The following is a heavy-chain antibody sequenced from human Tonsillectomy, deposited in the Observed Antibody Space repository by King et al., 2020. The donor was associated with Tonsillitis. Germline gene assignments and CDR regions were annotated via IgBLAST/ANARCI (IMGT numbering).Heavy chain of an antibody. CDR3: ARVSVGELPAIAVAGGAFDI. CDR2: ISGYNGNT. V-gene: IGHV1-18*04. D-gene: IGHD6-19*01. Sequence: QLVQSGAEVKKPGASVKVSCKASGYTFTSYGISWVRQAPGQGLEWMGWISGYNGNTKYAQKLQGRLTMTTDRSTSTAYMELRSLRSDDTAEYYCARVSVGELPAIAVAGGAFDIWGQGTMVTVSS. J-gene: IGHJ3*02. CDR1: GYTFTSYG.